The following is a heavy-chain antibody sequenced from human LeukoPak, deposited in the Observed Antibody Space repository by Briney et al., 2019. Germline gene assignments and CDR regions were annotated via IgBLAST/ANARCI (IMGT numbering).Heavy chain of an antibody. CDR1: GGSINSSYYY. CDR2: IYYSGST. CDR3: ARRGGIIRGVASYYYMDV. Sequence: SETLSLTCTVSGGSINSSYYYWGWIRQPPGKGLEWIGGIYYSGSTYYNPSLKSRVTISVDTSQNQFSLKLSSVTAADTAAYYCARRGGIIRGVASYYYMDVWGKGTTVTISS. D-gene: IGHD3-10*01. J-gene: IGHJ6*03. V-gene: IGHV4-39*01.